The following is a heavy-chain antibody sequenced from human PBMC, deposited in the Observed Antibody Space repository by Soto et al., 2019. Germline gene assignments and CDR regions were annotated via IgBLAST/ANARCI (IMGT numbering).Heavy chain of an antibody. D-gene: IGHD3-22*01. J-gene: IGHJ4*02. CDR2: IYTSGST. Sequence: TVSGGSIRSGDSYWSWIRQPPGKGLEWIGRIYTSGSTNYNPSLKSRVTMSVDTSKNQFSLKLSSVTAADTAVYYCAREGLSGYYYDSSGYYYTYYFDYWGQGTLVTVSS. CDR3: AREGLSGYYYDSSGYYYTYYFDY. V-gene: IGHV4-61*02. CDR1: GGSIRSGDSY.